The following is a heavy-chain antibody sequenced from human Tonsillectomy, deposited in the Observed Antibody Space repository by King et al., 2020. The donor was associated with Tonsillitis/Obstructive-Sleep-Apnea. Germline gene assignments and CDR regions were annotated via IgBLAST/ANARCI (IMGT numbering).Heavy chain of an antibody. Sequence: QLQESGPGLVKPSQTLSLTCTVSGYSISSGYYWGWIRQPPGKGLEWIGSIYHSGSTYYNPSLKSRVTISEDTSKNQFSLKLSSVTAADTAVYYCARSNGDSHYYYYYGMDVWGQGTTVTVSS. V-gene: IGHV4-38-2*02. CDR3: ARSNGDSHYYYYYGMDV. J-gene: IGHJ6*02. CDR1: GYSISSGYY. D-gene: IGHD4-17*01. CDR2: IYHSGST.